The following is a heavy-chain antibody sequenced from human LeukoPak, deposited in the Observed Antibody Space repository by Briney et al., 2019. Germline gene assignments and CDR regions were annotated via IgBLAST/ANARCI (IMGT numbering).Heavy chain of an antibody. Sequence: SQTLSLTCTVSNVSISSGSHYWNWIRQPAGKGLEWIGRIYAGGRSNYNPSLRSRVTISVDTSKNQFSLKLSSVTAADTAVYYCARHSSWGSYLNWFDPWGQGTLVTVSS. CDR2: IYAGGRS. CDR1: NVSISSGSHY. J-gene: IGHJ5*02. V-gene: IGHV4-61*02. CDR3: ARHSSWGSYLNWFDP. D-gene: IGHD3-16*01.